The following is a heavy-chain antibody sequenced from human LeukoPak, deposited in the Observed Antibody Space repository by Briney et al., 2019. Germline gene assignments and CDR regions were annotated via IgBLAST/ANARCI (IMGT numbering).Heavy chain of an antibody. V-gene: IGHV1-18*01. CDR2: ISAYNANT. J-gene: IGHJ6*02. Sequence: ASVKVSCKASGYTFTSYGISWVRQAPGQGLEWMGWISAYNANTNYAQKFQGRVTMTTDTSTSTAYMELRSLRSDDTAVYYCARFARPDTAMDPLYYYYYGMDVWGQGTTVTVSS. CDR1: GYTFTSYG. D-gene: IGHD5-18*01. CDR3: ARFARPDTAMDPLYYYYYGMDV.